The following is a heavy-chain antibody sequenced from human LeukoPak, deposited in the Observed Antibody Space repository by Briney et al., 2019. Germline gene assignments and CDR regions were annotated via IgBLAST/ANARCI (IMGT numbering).Heavy chain of an antibody. CDR1: GFTLSSYA. D-gene: IGHD1-26*01. J-gene: IGHJ4*02. V-gene: IGHV3-23*01. CDR3: AKDNTPHTGNSYAFDY. CDR2: ISTSGATT. Sequence: GGSLRLSCVASGFTLSSYAMTWVRQAPGKGLEWVSTISTSGATTYYADSVRGRCTISRDNSKSTLYLQMHSPRAEDTAVYFCAKDNTPHTGNSYAFDYWGQGTLVTVSS.